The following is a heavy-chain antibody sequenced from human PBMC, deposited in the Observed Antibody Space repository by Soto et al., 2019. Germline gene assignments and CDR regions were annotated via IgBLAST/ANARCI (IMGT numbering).Heavy chain of an antibody. CDR3: ARSPYYYDSSGYYYFYYYGMDV. CDR1: GYSFTSYW. D-gene: IGHD3-22*01. J-gene: IGHJ6*02. V-gene: IGHV5-51*01. Sequence: PGESLKISCKGSGYSFTSYWIGWARQMPGKGLEWMGIIYPGDSDTRYSPSFQGQVTISADKSISTAYLQWSSLKASDTAMYYCARSPYYYDSSGYYYFYYYGMDVWGQGTTVTVSS. CDR2: IYPGDSDT.